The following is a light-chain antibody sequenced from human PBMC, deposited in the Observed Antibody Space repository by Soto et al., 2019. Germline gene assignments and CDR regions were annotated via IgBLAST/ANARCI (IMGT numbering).Light chain of an antibody. CDR1: QSISSSY. CDR2: GAF. J-gene: IGKJ2*02. Sequence: EIVLTQSPGTLSLSPGERATLSCRASQSISSSYLAWYQQKPGQAPRLLIYGAFSRATGIPDRFSGSGSGTDFTLTISRLDSEDFAVFYCQQYGSSPLGTFGQGTKLEIK. V-gene: IGKV3-20*01. CDR3: QQYGSSPLGT.